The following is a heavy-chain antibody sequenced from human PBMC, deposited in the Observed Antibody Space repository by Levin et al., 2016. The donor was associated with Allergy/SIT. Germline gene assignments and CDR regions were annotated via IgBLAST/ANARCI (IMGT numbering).Heavy chain of an antibody. D-gene: IGHD3-22*01. J-gene: IGHJ4*02. CDR2: IYYSGST. Sequence: WIRQPPGKGLEWIGYIYYSGSTYYNPSLKSRVTISVDTSKNQFSLKLSSVTAADTAVYYCARGSYYYDSSGYYFDYWGQGTLVTVSS. CDR3: ARGSYYYDSSGYYFDY. V-gene: IGHV4-31*02.